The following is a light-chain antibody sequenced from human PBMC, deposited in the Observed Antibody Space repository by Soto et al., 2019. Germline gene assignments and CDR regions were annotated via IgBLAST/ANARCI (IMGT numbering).Light chain of an antibody. J-gene: IGKJ2*01. CDR1: QSISSY. CDR3: QQSYSTPPRYT. V-gene: IGKV1-39*01. Sequence: DIQMTQSPSSLSASVGDRVTITCRASQSISSYLNWYQQKPGKAPKLLIYAASSLQSGVPSTFSGSGSGTDFTLTISSLQPEDFATYSCQQSYSTPPRYTFGQGTKLEIK. CDR2: AAS.